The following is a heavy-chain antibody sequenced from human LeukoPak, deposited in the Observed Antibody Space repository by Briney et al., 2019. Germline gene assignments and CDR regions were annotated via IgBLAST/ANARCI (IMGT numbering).Heavy chain of an antibody. V-gene: IGHV3-21*01. CDR3: AKVKDIVVVPAAILRDCGMDV. CDR2: ISSSSSYI. J-gene: IGHJ6*02. D-gene: IGHD2-2*02. CDR1: GFTFSSYS. Sequence: GGSLRLSCAASGFTFSSYSMNWVRQAPGKGLEWVSSISSSSSYIYYADSVKGRFTISRDNAKNSLYLQMNSLRAEDTAVYYCAKVKDIVVVPAAILRDCGMDVWGQGTTVTVSS.